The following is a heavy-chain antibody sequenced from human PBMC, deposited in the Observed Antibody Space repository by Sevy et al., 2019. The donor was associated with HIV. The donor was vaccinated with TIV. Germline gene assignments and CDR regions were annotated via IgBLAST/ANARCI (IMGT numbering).Heavy chain of an antibody. V-gene: IGHV4-4*07. Sequence: SETLSLTCTVSGGSISSYYWSWIRQPAGKGLEWIGRIYTSGSTNYNPSLKSRVTMSVDTSKNQFSLKLSSVTAADTAVYYCARDQGPGYYGSGTDRYYYYYMDVWGKGTTVTVSS. CDR2: IYTSGST. CDR1: GGSISSYY. CDR3: ARDQGPGYYGSGTDRYYYYYMDV. D-gene: IGHD3-10*01. J-gene: IGHJ6*03.